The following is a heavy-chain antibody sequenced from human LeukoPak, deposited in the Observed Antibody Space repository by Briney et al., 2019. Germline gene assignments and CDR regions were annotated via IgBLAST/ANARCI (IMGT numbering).Heavy chain of an antibody. Sequence: GGSLRLSCAASGFTFSSYAMSWVRQAPGKGLEWVSAISGSGGSTYYADSVKGRFTISRDNSKNTLYLQMNSLRAEDTAVYYCAKEYYYDSSGYWDFSLFDYWGQGTLVTVSS. CDR3: AKEYYYDSSGYWDFSLFDY. D-gene: IGHD3-22*01. J-gene: IGHJ4*02. CDR2: ISGSGGST. CDR1: GFTFSSYA. V-gene: IGHV3-23*01.